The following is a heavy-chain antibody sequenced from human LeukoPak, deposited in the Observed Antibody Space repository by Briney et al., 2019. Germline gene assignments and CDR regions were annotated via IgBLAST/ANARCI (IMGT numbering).Heavy chain of an antibody. D-gene: IGHD3-16*01. Sequence: KTSETLSLTCTVSGGSISINYWTWIRQPPGNGLEWIAYITDSGRIKCSPSLESRVTISKDMSKNQFSLKLSSMTAADTAVYYCARLPPHYSSTWGFFDNWGQGTLVTVSS. J-gene: IGHJ4*02. CDR3: ARLPPHYSSTWGFFDN. CDR1: GGSISINY. V-gene: IGHV4-59*08. CDR2: ITDSGRI.